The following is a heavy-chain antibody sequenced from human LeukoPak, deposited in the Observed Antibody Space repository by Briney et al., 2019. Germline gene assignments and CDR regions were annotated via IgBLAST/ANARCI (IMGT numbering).Heavy chain of an antibody. CDR2: IYSSGST. J-gene: IGHJ4*02. V-gene: IGHV4-59*08. D-gene: IGHD3-9*01. CDR3: ARQPILTGYIDY. CDR1: GGSISSYY. Sequence: SETLSLTCTVSGGSISSYYWSWIRQPPGKGLEWIGYIYSSGSTNYNPSLKSRVTISVDTSKNQFSLKLSSVTAADTAVYYCARQPILTGYIDYWGQGTLVTVSS.